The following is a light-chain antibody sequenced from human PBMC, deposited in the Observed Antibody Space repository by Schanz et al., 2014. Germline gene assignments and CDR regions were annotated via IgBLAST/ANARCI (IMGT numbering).Light chain of an antibody. J-gene: IGLJ3*02. V-gene: IGLV1-44*01. CDR3: AAWDDSLNGLV. CDR2: SNN. Sequence: QSVLAQPPSASETPGQRVSISCSGGRSNIVSNSVNWYQQLPGTAPKLVIYSNNRRPSGFPDPFSGSKSGTSASLAISGLQSEDEADYYCAAWDDSLNGLVFGGGTKLTVL. CDR1: RSNIVSNS.